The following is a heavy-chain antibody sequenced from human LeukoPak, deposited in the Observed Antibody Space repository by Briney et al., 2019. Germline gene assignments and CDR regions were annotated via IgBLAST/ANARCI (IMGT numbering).Heavy chain of an antibody. D-gene: IGHD1-14*01. J-gene: IGHJ4*02. Sequence: SETLSLTCTVSGGSISSYYWSWIRQPPGKGLEWIGYIYYSGSTNYNPSLKSRVTISVDTSKNQLSLKLSSVTAADTAVYYCARVLGKHYYFDYWGQGTLVTVSS. V-gene: IGHV4-59*08. CDR3: ARVLGKHYYFDY. CDR1: GGSISSYY. CDR2: IYYSGST.